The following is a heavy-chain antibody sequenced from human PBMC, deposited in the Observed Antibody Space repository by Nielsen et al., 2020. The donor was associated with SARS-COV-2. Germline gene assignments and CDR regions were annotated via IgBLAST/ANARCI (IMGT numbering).Heavy chain of an antibody. D-gene: IGHD6-19*01. Sequence: GESLKISCAASGFTFRSYDMHWVRQTAGKGLEWISAIGSAGDTYSPDSVKGRFTISRENAKNSLYLQMNSLRAGDTAVYYCARASVAGTYYYYYGMDVWGQGTTVTVSS. CDR1: GFTFRSYD. CDR3: ARASVAGTYYYYYGMDV. V-gene: IGHV3-13*01. J-gene: IGHJ6*02. CDR2: IGSAGDT.